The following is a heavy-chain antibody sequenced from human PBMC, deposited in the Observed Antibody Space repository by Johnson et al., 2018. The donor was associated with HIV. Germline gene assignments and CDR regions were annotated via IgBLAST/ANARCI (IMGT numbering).Heavy chain of an antibody. V-gene: IGHV3-23*04. CDR1: GFTFHDYG. J-gene: IGHJ3*02. CDR2: INNSGGST. CDR3: AKEYFDI. Sequence: VQLVESGGGLVQPGRSLRLSCAASGFTFHDYGMSWVRQAPGKGLEWVSRINNSGGSTYYADFVKGRFTISRDNSKNTLYLQMNSLRAEDAAVYYCAKEYFDIWGPGTMVTVSS.